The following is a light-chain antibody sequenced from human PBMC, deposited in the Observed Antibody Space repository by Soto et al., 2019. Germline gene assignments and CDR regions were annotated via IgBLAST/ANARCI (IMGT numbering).Light chain of an antibody. V-gene: IGKV1-33*01. CDR1: LDINNY. CDR2: EAS. Sequence: DIQMTQSPSSLSASVGDRVTITCQASLDINNYLVWYQQKPGKAPKLLIFEASSLETGVPSRFSGAASGTDFTFTISSLQPEDIATYYCQQYDTLPPTFGQGTKLEIK. CDR3: QQYDTLPPT. J-gene: IGKJ2*01.